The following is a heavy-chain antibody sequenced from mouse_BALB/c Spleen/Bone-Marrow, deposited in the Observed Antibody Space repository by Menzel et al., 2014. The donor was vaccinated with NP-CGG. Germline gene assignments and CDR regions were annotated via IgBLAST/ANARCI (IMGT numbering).Heavy chain of an antibody. CDR3: ARHAYYDQTEVSFIY. Sequence: EVQLVESGGGLVKSGGSLKLSCAASGFTFSNYGMSWVRQTREKRLEWVATISGGGSYTFYSDSVKGRFTISRDNAKNNLYLQLSSLRSEDTAVYYCARHAYYDQTEVSFIYWGQGTLVTVSA. V-gene: IGHV5-9-2*01. J-gene: IGHJ3*01. D-gene: IGHD2-4*01. CDR2: ISGGGSYT. CDR1: GFTFSNYG.